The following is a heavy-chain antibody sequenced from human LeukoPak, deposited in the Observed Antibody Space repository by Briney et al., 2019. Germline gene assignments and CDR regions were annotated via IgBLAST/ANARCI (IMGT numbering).Heavy chain of an antibody. CDR1: GFTFRSYA. CDR2: ISYDGSNK. V-gene: IGHV3-30*04. D-gene: IGHD2-8*02. CDR3: ARAGTGTFTNWFDP. Sequence: SGGSLRLSCAASGFTFRSYAMHWVRQAPGKGLEWVAVISYDGSNKYHSDSVKGRFTISRDNSKNTLYLQMNNLRAEDMALYYCARAGTGTFTNWFDPWGQGTLVTVSS. J-gene: IGHJ5*02.